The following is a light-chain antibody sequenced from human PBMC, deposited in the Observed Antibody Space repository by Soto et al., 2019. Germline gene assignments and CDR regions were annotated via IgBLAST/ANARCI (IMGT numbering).Light chain of an antibody. CDR3: QQRNSYPWT. J-gene: IGKJ1*01. CDR2: VAS. Sequence: DIQLTQSPSFLSASVGDRVTITCRASQGISSYLDWYQQKPGKAPKLLIYVASTLQSGVPSRFSGSGSGTEFALTIGSLQPGDFATYYCQQRNSYPWTFGQATKVEIK. V-gene: IGKV1-9*01. CDR1: QGISSY.